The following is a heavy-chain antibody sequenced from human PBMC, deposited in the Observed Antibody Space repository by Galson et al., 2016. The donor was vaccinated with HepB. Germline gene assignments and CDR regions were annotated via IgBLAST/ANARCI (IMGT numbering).Heavy chain of an antibody. J-gene: IGHJ4*02. Sequence: SLRLSCAVSGFTFSSYGMHWVRQAPGKGLEWVAVISYDGLNKYYADSVKGRFTISRDNSKNTLYLQMNSLRAEDAAVYYCAKGLHIGRRPRLGYFDYWGQGTLVTVSS. CDR3: AKGLHIGRRPRLGYFDY. CDR1: GFTFSSYG. CDR2: ISYDGLNK. V-gene: IGHV3-30*18.